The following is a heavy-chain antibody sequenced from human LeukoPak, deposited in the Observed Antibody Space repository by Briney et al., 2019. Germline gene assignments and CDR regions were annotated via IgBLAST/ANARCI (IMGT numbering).Heavy chain of an antibody. V-gene: IGHV3-30*03. Sequence: PGGSLRLSCAASGFTFSTYDMHWVRQAPGKGLEWVAVISHDGSNKYHADSVKGRFTISRDNSKNTVYLQMNSLRAEDTAVYYCARLDVVAGRAYWGLGTLVTVSS. D-gene: IGHD6-19*01. CDR3: ARLDVVAGRAY. CDR2: ISHDGSNK. J-gene: IGHJ4*02. CDR1: GFTFSTYD.